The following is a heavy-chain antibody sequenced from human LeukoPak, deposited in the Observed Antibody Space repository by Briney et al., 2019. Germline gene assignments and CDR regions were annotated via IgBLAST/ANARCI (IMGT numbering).Heavy chain of an antibody. Sequence: PGGSLRLSCAASGFTFSSYWMHWVRHAPGKGLVWVSRINSDGSSTSYADSVKGRFTISRDNAKNTLYLQMNSLRAEDTAVYYCAKEGGYCSGGSCWTSWFDPWGQGTLVTVSS. D-gene: IGHD2-15*01. CDR3: AKEGGYCSGGSCWTSWFDP. J-gene: IGHJ5*02. V-gene: IGHV3-74*01. CDR2: INSDGSST. CDR1: GFTFSSYW.